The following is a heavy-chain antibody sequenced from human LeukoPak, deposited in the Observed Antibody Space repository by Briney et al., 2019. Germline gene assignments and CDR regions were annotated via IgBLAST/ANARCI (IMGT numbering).Heavy chain of an antibody. CDR1: GFTFSTYW. CDR3: VQEINRGDRRYFDY. Sequence: GGSLTLSCAASGFTFSTYWMHWVRQAPGKGLVWVSRINSDGSNTNYADSVKGRFTIPRDNAKNTLYLQMDSLRAEDTAVYYCVQEINRGDRRYFDYWGQGTLVTVSS. V-gene: IGHV3-74*01. CDR2: INSDGSNT. D-gene: IGHD1-14*01. J-gene: IGHJ4*02.